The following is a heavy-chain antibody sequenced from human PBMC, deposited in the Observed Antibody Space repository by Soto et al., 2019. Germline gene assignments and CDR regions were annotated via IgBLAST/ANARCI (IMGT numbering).Heavy chain of an antibody. D-gene: IGHD5-12*01. J-gene: IGHJ5*02. Sequence: QVQLQESGPGVVKPSDTLSVTCTVSGGSVSSRSHFWSWIRQPPGGGLQCIGYIYYTGNTNYSPPLKSRATLSVDTSRNQFSLRLTSVTAADTAIYYCARYDAESGSNKLDPWGQGTLVTVSS. CDR1: GGSVSSRSHF. CDR2: IYYTGNT. CDR3: ARYDAESGSNKLDP. V-gene: IGHV4-61*01.